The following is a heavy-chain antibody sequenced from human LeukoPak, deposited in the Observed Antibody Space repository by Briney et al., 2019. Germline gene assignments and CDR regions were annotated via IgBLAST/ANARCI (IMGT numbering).Heavy chain of an antibody. D-gene: IGHD5-12*01. V-gene: IGHV1-8*01. CDR3: ARRYSGVMQGYFDY. Sequence: ASVKVSCKASGYTFSSHDINWVRKATGQGLEWMGWMNPNSGNTGYAQKFQGRGTMTRDTSISTAYMELSSLSSEDTAVYYCARRYSGVMQGYFDYWGQGTLVTVSS. CDR2: MNPNSGNT. CDR1: GYTFSSHD. J-gene: IGHJ4*02.